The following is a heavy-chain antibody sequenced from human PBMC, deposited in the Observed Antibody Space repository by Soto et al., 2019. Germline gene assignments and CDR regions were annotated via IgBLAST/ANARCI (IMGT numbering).Heavy chain of an antibody. Sequence: KTSETLSLTCAVYGGSFSGYYWSWIRQPPGKGLEWIGEINHSGSTNYNPSLKSRVTISVDTSKNQFSLKLSSVTAADTAVYYCARARRITSIFGVVRIWFDPWGQGTLVTVSS. CDR1: GGSFSGYY. V-gene: IGHV4-34*01. CDR3: ARARRITSIFGVVRIWFDP. D-gene: IGHD3-3*01. CDR2: INHSGST. J-gene: IGHJ5*02.